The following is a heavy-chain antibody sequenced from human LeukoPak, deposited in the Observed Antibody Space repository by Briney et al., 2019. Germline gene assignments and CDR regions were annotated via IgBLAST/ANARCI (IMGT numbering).Heavy chain of an antibody. CDR3: ARALLGGDDSSGYYLYYFDY. CDR1: GFTFYDYA. J-gene: IGHJ4*02. CDR2: ISWNSGSI. D-gene: IGHD3-22*01. V-gene: IGHV3-9*01. Sequence: GGSLRLSCAASGFTFYDYAMHWVRQAPGKGLEWVSGISWNSGSIGYADSVKGRFTISRDNAKNSLYLQMNSLRAEDTAVYYCARALLGGDDSSGYYLYYFDYWGQGTLVTVSS.